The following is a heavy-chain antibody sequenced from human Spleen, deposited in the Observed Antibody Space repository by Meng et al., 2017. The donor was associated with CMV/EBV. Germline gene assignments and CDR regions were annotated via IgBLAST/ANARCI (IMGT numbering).Heavy chain of an antibody. J-gene: IGHJ5*02. V-gene: IGHV6-1*01. CDR1: NSAA. Sequence: NSAAWNWIRQSPSRGLEWLGRTFYRSKWHNDHALSVKSRIDISADTSKNQFSLKLSSVTAADTAVYYCARATVYGSGSSSYIWFDPWGQGTLVTVSS. D-gene: IGHD3-10*01. CDR2: TFYRSKWHN. CDR3: ARATVYGSGSSSYIWFDP.